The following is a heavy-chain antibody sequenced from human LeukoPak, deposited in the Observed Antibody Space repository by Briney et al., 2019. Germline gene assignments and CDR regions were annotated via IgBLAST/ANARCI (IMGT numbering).Heavy chain of an antibody. V-gene: IGHV3-30*02. J-gene: IGHJ4*02. D-gene: IGHD2-2*01. CDR2: IRYYLTNN. CDR3: AKDGVVVAPAEDY. Sequence: FIRYYLTNNYYSPSLKGRLTISRDNYKNTMYLKMNRVRAEDTAVYYCAKDGVVVAPAEDYWGQGTLVTVSS.